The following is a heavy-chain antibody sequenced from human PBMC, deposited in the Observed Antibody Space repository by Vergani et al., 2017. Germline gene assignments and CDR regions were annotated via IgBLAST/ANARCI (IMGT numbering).Heavy chain of an antibody. V-gene: IGHV4-39*01. CDR3: ARHLAYCGGDCYPYYYGMDV. Sequence: QLQLQESGPGLVKPSETLSLTCTVSGGSISSSSYYWGWIRQPPGKGLEWIGSIYYSGSTYYNPSLKSRVTISVDTSKNQFSLKLRSVTAADTAVYYCARHLAYCGGDCYPYYYGMDVWGQGTTVTVSS. J-gene: IGHJ6*02. D-gene: IGHD2-21*02. CDR2: IYYSGST. CDR1: GGSISSSSYY.